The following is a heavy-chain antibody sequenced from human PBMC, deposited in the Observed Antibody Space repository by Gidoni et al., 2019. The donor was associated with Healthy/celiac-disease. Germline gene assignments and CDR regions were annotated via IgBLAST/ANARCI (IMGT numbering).Heavy chain of an antibody. D-gene: IGHD2-8*01. Sequence: QVQLQQWGAGLWKPSETLSLTGAVYGGSFSGYYWSWIRQPPGKGLEWIGEINHSGSTNYNPSLKSRVTISVDTSKNQFSLKLSSVTAADTAVYYCARGRGGYCTNGVCYPTYYYYGMDVWGQGTTVTVSS. CDR2: INHSGST. V-gene: IGHV4-34*01. J-gene: IGHJ6*02. CDR1: GGSFSGYY. CDR3: ARGRGGYCTNGVCYPTYYYYGMDV.